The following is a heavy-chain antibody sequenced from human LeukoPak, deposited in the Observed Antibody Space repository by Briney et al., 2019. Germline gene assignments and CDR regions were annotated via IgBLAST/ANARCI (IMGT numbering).Heavy chain of an antibody. Sequence: SETLSLTCFVSGGSISSHYWTWISQPPGKGLECIGDIFYTGSTTYSPSPKSRATISIETSKNQISLKLRSVTAADTAVYFCARVNWGGFDIWGQGTLATVSS. CDR3: ARVNWGGFDI. CDR2: IFYTGST. J-gene: IGHJ3*02. V-gene: IGHV4-59*11. CDR1: GGSISSHY. D-gene: IGHD7-27*01.